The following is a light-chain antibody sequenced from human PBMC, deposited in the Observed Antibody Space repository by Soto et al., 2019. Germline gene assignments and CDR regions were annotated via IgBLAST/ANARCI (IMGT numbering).Light chain of an antibody. CDR1: QTISGW. V-gene: IGKV1-5*01. J-gene: IGKJ1*01. CDR3: QQYNSYSPT. Sequence: DIQMTQSPSTLSASVGDTVTITCRARQTISGWLAWYQQRPGKAPNLLIFDASTLESGVPSRFSGSGSGTEFTLTISSLQPDDFATYYCQQYNSYSPTFGQGTKVDIK. CDR2: DAS.